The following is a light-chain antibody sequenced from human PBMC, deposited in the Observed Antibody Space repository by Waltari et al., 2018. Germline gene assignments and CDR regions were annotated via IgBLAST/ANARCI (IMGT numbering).Light chain of an antibody. CDR2: GKE. Sequence: SSELTQGPDVSVALGQTVKITCQGDSLRTSYASWYQGKPGQAPVLVLFGKEKRPPGLPDRISGYSSGTTSSLTIAGAQAEDEADYYCHSRKGSDNQVVFGGGTKLTVL. CDR3: HSRKGSDNQVV. V-gene: IGLV3-19*01. CDR1: SLRTSY. J-gene: IGLJ3*02.